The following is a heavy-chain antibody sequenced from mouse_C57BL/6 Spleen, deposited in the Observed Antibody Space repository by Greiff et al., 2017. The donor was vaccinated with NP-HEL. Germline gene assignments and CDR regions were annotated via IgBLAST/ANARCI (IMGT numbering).Heavy chain of an antibody. D-gene: IGHD1-1*01. Sequence: QVQLQQSGAELVRPGTSVKVSCKASGYAFTNYLIEWVKQRPGQGLEWIGVINPGSGGTNYNEKFKGKATLTADKSSSTAYMQLSSLTSEDSAVYFCARSGGGSSFDYWGQGTTLTVSS. CDR3: ARSGGGSSFDY. J-gene: IGHJ2*01. CDR1: GYAFTNYL. CDR2: INPGSGGT. V-gene: IGHV1-54*01.